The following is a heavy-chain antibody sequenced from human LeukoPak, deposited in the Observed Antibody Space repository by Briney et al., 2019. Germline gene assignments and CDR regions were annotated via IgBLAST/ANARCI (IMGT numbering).Heavy chain of an antibody. CDR2: INHSGST. V-gene: IGHV4-34*01. Sequence: SETLSLTCAVYGGSFSGYYWSWIRQPPGKGLEWIGEINHSGSTNYNPSLKSRVTISVDTSKNQFSLKLNSVTAADTAVYYCARLRSDAFDIWGQGTMVTVSS. D-gene: IGHD4-17*01. CDR1: GGSFSGYY. CDR3: ARLRSDAFDI. J-gene: IGHJ3*02.